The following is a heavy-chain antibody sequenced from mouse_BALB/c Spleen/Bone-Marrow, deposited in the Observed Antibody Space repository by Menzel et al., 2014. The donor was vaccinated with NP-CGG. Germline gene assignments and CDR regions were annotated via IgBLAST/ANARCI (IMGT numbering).Heavy chain of an antibody. V-gene: IGHV5-12-2*01. D-gene: IGHD2-4*01. CDR1: GFTFTSYT. CDR3: TREDYGAY. Sequence: DVKLVESGGGLVQPGGSLKLSCAASGFTFTSYTMSWVRQTPEKRLEWVAYISNGGGSTYYPGTVEGRFTISRDNAKNTLYLQMSSLKSEDTAIYYCTREDYGAYWGQGTLVTVSA. CDR2: ISNGGGST. J-gene: IGHJ3*01.